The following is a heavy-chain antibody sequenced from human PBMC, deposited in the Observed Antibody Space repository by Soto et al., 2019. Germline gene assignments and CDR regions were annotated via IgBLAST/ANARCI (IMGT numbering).Heavy chain of an antibody. CDR2: ISSSSSYI. CDR3: ARGRGAAGTDSVQYYGMAV. CDR1: GFTFSSYS. V-gene: IGHV3-21*01. J-gene: IGHJ6*02. D-gene: IGHD6-13*01. Sequence: EVQLVESGGGLVKPGGSLRLSCAASGFTFSSYSMNWVRQAPGKGLEWVSSISSSSSYIYYADSVKGRFTISRDNAKNSLYRQRNSPIAEDTTVYYCARGRGAAGTDSVQYYGMAVWGQGTTVTVSS.